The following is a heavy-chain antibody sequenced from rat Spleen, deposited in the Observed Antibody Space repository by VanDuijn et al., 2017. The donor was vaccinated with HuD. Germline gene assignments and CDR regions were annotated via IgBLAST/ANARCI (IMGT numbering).Heavy chain of an antibody. CDR2: ISYDGSNT. CDR1: GFTFSDYY. D-gene: IGHD5-1*01. CDR3: ATGSYFDY. J-gene: IGHJ2*01. Sequence: EVQLVESGGGLVQPGRSLKLSCSASGFTFSDYYMAWVRQAPTKGLEWVATISYDGSNTHYRDSVKGRFTISRDNAMRTLYLQMDSLRSEDTATYYCATGSYFDYWGQGVMVTVSS. V-gene: IGHV5-7*01.